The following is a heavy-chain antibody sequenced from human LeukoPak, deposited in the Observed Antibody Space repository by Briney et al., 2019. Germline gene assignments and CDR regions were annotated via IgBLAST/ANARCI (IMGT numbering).Heavy chain of an antibody. Sequence: GGSLRLSCAASGFTFSSYEFNWVRQAPGKGLEWVSYISSSGTTIYYADSVKGRFTISRDNSKNTLYLQMDSLRAEDTAVYYCAKDDSSGSYFDYWGQGTLVTVSS. CDR1: GFTFSSYE. D-gene: IGHD3-22*01. V-gene: IGHV3-48*03. J-gene: IGHJ4*02. CDR2: ISSSGTTI. CDR3: AKDDSSGSYFDY.